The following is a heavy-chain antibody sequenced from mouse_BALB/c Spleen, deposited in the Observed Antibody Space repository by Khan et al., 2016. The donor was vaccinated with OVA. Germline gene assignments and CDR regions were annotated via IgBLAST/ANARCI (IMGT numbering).Heavy chain of an antibody. V-gene: IGHV2-3*01. Sequence: QVQLKQSGPGLVAPSQTLSITCTATGFSLTSYGVNWVRQPPGEGLEWLGVICGDGSTNYHSALISRLSISKDNSKSHVFLKLNSLQTDDPATYYCTKRRDGYPYGMDYWGQGTSVTVSS. CDR3: TKRRDGYPYGMDY. J-gene: IGHJ4*01. CDR1: GFSLTSYG. CDR2: ICGDGST. D-gene: IGHD2-3*01.